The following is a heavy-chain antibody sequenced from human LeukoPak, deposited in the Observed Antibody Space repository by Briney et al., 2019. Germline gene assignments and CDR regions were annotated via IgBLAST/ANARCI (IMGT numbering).Heavy chain of an antibody. CDR3: ARVEYSGWNLEY. CDR2: INQGGSVQ. J-gene: IGHJ4*02. V-gene: IGHV3-7*01. D-gene: IGHD5-12*01. Sequence: GGSLRLSCAASGFTFRSYWMSWVRQAPGKGLEGVANINQGGSVQYYMDSVKGRFTIYRDDAKNSLYVQMNSLRDEDTAVYYCARVEYSGWNLEYWGQGTLVTVSS. CDR1: GFTFRSYW.